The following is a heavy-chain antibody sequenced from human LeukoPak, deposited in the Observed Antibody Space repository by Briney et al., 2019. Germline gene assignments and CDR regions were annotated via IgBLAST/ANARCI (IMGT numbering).Heavy chain of an antibody. V-gene: IGHV4-4*07. J-gene: IGHJ4*02. CDR1: GGSINSYY. CDR2: IYTNTGTT. Sequence: SETLSLTCTVSGGSINSYYWGWVRQPAGKGLEWIGRIYTNTGTTNYTPSLKGRLTMSVDTSKNQFSPNLRSVTAADTAVYYCGRQGYTASYFLDYWSQGTLVTVSS. CDR3: GRQGYTASYFLDY. D-gene: IGHD1-26*01.